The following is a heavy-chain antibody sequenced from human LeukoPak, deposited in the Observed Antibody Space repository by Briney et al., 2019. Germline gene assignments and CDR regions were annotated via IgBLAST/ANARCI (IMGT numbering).Heavy chain of an antibody. D-gene: IGHD2-21*01. J-gene: IGHJ4*02. CDR3: AKRGLVIRVILVGFHKEAYYFDS. CDR1: GITLSNYG. CDR2: LSVSGGST. V-gene: IGHV3-23*01. Sequence: GGSLRLSCAISGITLSNYGMSWFRQPPGKGLEWVAGLSVSGGSTNYADSVKGRFTISRDNPKNTLYLQMNSLRAEDTAVYFCAKRGLVIRVILVGFHKEAYYFDSWGQGALVPVSS.